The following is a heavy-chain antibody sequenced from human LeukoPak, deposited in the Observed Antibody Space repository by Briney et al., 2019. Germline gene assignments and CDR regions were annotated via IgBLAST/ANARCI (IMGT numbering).Heavy chain of an antibody. CDR1: GFTFGDYA. CDR3: TCRSGYDSSPDY. D-gene: IGHD5-12*01. V-gene: IGHV3-49*03. Sequence: GGSLRLSCTASGFTFGDYAMSWFRQAPGKGMEWVGFIRSKDYGGTTEYAASVKGRFTISRDDSKSIDYLQMNSLKTEDTAVYYCTCRSGYDSSPDYWGQGTLVTVSS. CDR2: IRSKDYGGTT. J-gene: IGHJ4*02.